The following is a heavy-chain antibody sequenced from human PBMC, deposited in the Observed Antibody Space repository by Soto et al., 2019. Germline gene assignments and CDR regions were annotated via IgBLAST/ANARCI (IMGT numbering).Heavy chain of an antibody. CDR3: SQVKRGRVPTIGGGCHS. V-gene: IGHV3-23*01. D-gene: IGHD2-15*01. J-gene: IGHJ4*02. CDR2: ISPTGGST. Sequence: EVQLLASGGGLVQPGGSLRLSCAGSGYTHTFNTYAMRWVRQAPGKGLEWVAGISPTGGSTYYADSVKGRFTITRDNSKHTLFLQMSRLRVEAAAVYFCSQVKRGRVPTIGGGCHSWGRGILVTFSS. CDR1: GYTHTFNTYA.